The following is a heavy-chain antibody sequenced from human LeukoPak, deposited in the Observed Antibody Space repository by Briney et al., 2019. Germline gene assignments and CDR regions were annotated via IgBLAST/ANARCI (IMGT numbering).Heavy chain of an antibody. Sequence: GGSLRLSCAVSGFTLGSYWMHWVRQSPGQGLAWVSRVNTDGSSTTYAESVKGRFTISKDNAKNTLYLQMNGLRAEDTAVYYCARELGVGVIGDAFDIWGQGTVVTVSS. V-gene: IGHV3-74*01. J-gene: IGHJ3*02. CDR1: GFTLGSYW. CDR2: VNTDGSST. D-gene: IGHD3-22*01. CDR3: ARELGVGVIGDAFDI.